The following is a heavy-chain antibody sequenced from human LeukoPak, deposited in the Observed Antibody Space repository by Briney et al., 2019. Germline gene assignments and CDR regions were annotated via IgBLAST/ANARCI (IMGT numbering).Heavy chain of an antibody. V-gene: IGHV3-23*01. Sequence: GGSLRLSCAASGFTFRSYAMSWARLAPGKGLEWVSTISGSGGGTWYPDSVKGRFTISRDNSKNTLYLQMSSLRAEDTAVYYCAKDRDITMVRGVTFDWGQGTLVTVSS. J-gene: IGHJ4*02. CDR3: AKDRDITMVRGVTFD. CDR1: GFTFRSYA. D-gene: IGHD3-10*01. CDR2: ISGSGGGT.